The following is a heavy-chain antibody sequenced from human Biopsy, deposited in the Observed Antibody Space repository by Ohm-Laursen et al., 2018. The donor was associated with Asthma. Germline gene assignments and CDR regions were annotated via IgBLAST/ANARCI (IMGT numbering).Heavy chain of an antibody. CDR2: ISWNSGNI. D-gene: IGHD3-22*01. J-gene: IGHJ4*01. V-gene: IGHV3-9*01. CDR1: GFSFDDCA. CDR3: AKSADYYDSTDYLDF. Sequence: SLRLSCAASGFSFDDCAMHWVRQAPGKGLEWVSNISWNSGNIDYAVSVKGRFTISRDNAKNSPYLQMQSLRPEDTAFYYCAKSADYYDSTDYLDFWGRGTLVTVSS.